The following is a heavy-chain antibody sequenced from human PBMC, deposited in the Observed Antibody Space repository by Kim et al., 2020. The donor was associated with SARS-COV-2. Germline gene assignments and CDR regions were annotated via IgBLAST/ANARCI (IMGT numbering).Heavy chain of an antibody. CDR3: ARAVGGEKYYDFWSGYSWYYYYGMDV. J-gene: IGHJ6*02. V-gene: IGHV1-46*01. Sequence: ASVKVSCKASGYTFTSYYMHWVRQAPGQGLEWMGIINPSGGSTSYAQKFQGRVTMTRDTSTSTVYMELSSLRSEDTAVYYCARAVGGEKYYDFWSGYSWYYYYGMDVWGQGTTVTVSS. CDR1: GYTFTSYY. CDR2: INPSGGST. D-gene: IGHD3-3*01.